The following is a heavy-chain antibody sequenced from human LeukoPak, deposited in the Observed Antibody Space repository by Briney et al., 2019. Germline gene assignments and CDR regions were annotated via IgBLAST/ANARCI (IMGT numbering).Heavy chain of an antibody. J-gene: IGHJ4*02. CDR1: GFTVSSNY. CDR2: IYSGGST. CDR3: AREGYYESSGHFDY. Sequence: GGSLRLSCAASGFTVSSNYMSWVRQAPGKGLEWVSVIYSGGSTYYEDSVKGGFTISRDSSKNTLYLQMNSLRAEDTAVYYCAREGYYESSGHFDYWGQGTLVTVSS. V-gene: IGHV3-53*01. D-gene: IGHD3-22*01.